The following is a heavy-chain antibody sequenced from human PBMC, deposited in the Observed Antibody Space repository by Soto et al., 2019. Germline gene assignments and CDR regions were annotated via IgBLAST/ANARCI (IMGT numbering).Heavy chain of an antibody. CDR2: IWYDGSST. Sequence: AGGSLSLSCTAAGFTFGSFGMHWVRQAPGRGLEWVAFIWYDGSSTYYADAVKGRFTISRDNSKNTLYLQMNSLRVEDTAIYYCTTDRSRFLQWPYGSDYYYGLDVWGQGTTVTVSS. D-gene: IGHD3-3*01. CDR3: TTDRSRFLQWPYGSDYYYGLDV. CDR1: GFTFGSFG. J-gene: IGHJ6*02. V-gene: IGHV3-30*02.